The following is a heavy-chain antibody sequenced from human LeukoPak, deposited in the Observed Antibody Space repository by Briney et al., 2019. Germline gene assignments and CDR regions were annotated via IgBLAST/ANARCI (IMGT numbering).Heavy chain of an antibody. CDR3: ARVTAWGYFDY. CDR1: GFTFSSYE. D-gene: IGHD1-26*01. Sequence: GGSLRLSCAASGFTFSSYEMNWVRQAPGKGLEWVSYISSSGSTIYYADSVKGRFTISRDNAKNSLYLQMNSLRVEDTAVYYCARVTAWGYFDYWGQGTLVSVSS. V-gene: IGHV3-48*03. J-gene: IGHJ4*02. CDR2: ISSSGSTI.